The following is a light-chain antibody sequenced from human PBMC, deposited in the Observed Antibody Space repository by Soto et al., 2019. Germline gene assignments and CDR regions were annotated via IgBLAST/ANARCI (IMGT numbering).Light chain of an antibody. J-gene: IGKJ4*01. Sequence: DIQMTQSPSSLSASVGDRVTITCQASQDISNYLNWYPQKPGKAPKLLIYDASNLETGVPSRFSGSGSWTDFTFTISSLQPEDIATYYCQQYDNLPLTFGGGTKVEIK. CDR1: QDISNY. CDR3: QQYDNLPLT. CDR2: DAS. V-gene: IGKV1-33*01.